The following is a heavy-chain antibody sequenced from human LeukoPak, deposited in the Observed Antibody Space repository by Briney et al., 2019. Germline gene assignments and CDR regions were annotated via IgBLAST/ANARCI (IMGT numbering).Heavy chain of an antibody. CDR2: ISGSGGST. J-gene: IGHJ4*02. Sequence: GGSLRLSWAASGITLSFYPMSWVRHAPGKGLEWVSGISGSGGSTNHADSREGRRTISTDNSNNTLYLEMTSGRAEDTPVYYCAKDLRAMIVVVFHYWGQGTLVSVSS. CDR1: GITLSFYP. V-gene: IGHV3-23*01. CDR3: AKDLRAMIVVVFHY. D-gene: IGHD3-22*01.